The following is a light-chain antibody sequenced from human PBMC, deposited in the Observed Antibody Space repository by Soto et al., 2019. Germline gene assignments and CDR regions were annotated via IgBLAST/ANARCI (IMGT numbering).Light chain of an antibody. CDR2: HTS. Sequence: EIVMTQSPANLSVSPGERVSLSCRASQTISDNLAWYQQNPGLAPRLLIYHTSTSASGVPARSSGSGSGTDFSLTIRSLQSEDFAVYYCQRYDNWPLIFGGGTKVDI. J-gene: IGKJ4*01. CDR1: QTISDN. V-gene: IGKV3-15*01. CDR3: QRYDNWPLI.